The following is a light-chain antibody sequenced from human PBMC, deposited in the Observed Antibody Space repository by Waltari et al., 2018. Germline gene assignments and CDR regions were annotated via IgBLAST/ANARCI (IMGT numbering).Light chain of an antibody. V-gene: IGLV1-40*01. J-gene: IGLJ2*01. CDR3: QSYDSSLSGVV. CDR1: SSNIGAGYD. Sequence: QSVLTQPPSVSGAPGQRVTISCTGSSSNIGAGYDVHWYQQLPGTAPKFLIYGNSNRPSGVPDRFSGSKSGTSASLAITGLQAEDEADYYCQSYDSSLSGVVFGGGTKLTVL. CDR2: GNS.